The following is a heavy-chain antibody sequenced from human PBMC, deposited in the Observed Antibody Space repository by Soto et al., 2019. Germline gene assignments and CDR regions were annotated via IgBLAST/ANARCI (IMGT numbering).Heavy chain of an antibody. J-gene: IGHJ5*02. D-gene: IGHD3-22*01. CDR3: ARKDKSGYFNWFDP. CDR1: GYRFTSYW. Sequence: GESLKISCRTSGYRFTSYWIVWVRQMPGKGLEWMGIIFPSDSDTRYSPSFQGQVTISADRSTSTVFLQWASLKASDTAVYFCARKDKSGYFNWFDPWGHGTLVTVSS. V-gene: IGHV5-51*01. CDR2: IFPSDSDT.